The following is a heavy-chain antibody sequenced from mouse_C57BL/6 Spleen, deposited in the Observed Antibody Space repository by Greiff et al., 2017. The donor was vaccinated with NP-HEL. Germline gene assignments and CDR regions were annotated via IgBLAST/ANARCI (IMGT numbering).Heavy chain of an antibody. D-gene: IGHD2-3*01. J-gene: IGHJ3*01. Sequence: EVQLQQSGPGMVKPSQSLSLTCTVTGYSITSGYDWHWIRHFPGNKLEWMGYISYSGSTNYNPSLKSRISITHDTSKNHFFLKLNSVTTEDTATYYCARDDGSPFAYWGQGTLVTVSA. V-gene: IGHV3-1*01. CDR1: GYSITSGYD. CDR2: ISYSGST. CDR3: ARDDGSPFAY.